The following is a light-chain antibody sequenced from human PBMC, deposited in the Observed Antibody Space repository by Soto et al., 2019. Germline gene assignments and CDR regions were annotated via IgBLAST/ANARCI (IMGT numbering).Light chain of an antibody. CDR1: QSVLYSSNNKNY. CDR3: QHYYSTPMYT. V-gene: IGKV4-1*01. Sequence: DIVMTQSPDSLAVSLGERATINCKSSQSVLYSSNNKNYLAWYQQKPGQPPKLLIYWASTRESGVPDRFSGSGSVTDFTLTISSMQAEDVAVYYCQHYYSTPMYTFGQGTKLEIK. CDR2: WAS. J-gene: IGKJ2*01.